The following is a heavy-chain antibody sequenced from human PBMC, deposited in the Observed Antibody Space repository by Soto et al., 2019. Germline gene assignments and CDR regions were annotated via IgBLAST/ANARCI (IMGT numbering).Heavy chain of an antibody. V-gene: IGHV1-69*01. CDR2: SIPIFGTA. Sequence: QVQLVQSVAEVKKPASSVKVSCKASGGTFNNYPITWVRQAPGEGLEWMGGSIPIFGTANYAQNFQGRVTISVDESTSTAYMELSSLRSEDTAVYYCARGRGYSGDDHYYYFDMDVWGQGTTVTVSS. D-gene: IGHD5-12*01. CDR3: ARGRGYSGDDHYYYFDMDV. J-gene: IGHJ6*02. CDR1: GGTFNNYP.